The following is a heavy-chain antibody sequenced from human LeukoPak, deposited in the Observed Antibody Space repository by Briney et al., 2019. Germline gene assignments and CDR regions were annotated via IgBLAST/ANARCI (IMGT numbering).Heavy chain of an antibody. CDR1: GFTFSSYG. V-gene: IGHV3-33*01. Sequence: GGSLRLSCAASGFTFSSYGMHWVRQAPGKGLEWVAVIWYDGSNTYYADSVKGRFTISRDNSKNTLYLQMNSLRAEDTAVYYCARDRYYYGSGSYPDYWGQGTLVTVSS. D-gene: IGHD3-10*01. CDR2: IWYDGSNT. J-gene: IGHJ4*02. CDR3: ARDRYYYGSGSYPDY.